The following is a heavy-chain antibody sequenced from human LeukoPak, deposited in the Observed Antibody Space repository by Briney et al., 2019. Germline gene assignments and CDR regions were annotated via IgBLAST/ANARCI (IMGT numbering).Heavy chain of an antibody. CDR3: ARSIAVAGPFDY. J-gene: IGHJ4*02. CDR1: GGSISSYY. Sequence: PSETLSLTCTVSGGSISSYYWSWIRQPPGKGLEWIGYIYYSGSTNYNPSLKSRVTISVDTSKNQFPLKLSSVTAADTAVYYCARSIAVAGPFDYWGQGTLVTVSS. CDR2: IYYSGST. D-gene: IGHD6-19*01. V-gene: IGHV4-59*01.